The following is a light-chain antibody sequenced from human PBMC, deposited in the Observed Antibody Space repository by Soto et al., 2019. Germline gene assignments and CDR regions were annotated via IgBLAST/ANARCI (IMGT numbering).Light chain of an antibody. J-gene: IGKJ5*01. Sequence: EIVMTQSPATLSVSPGERATLSCRASQSVSGNLAWYQQKPGQAPRLLIYGASTRATGIPARFSGSGSGTEFTLTISRLQSEDFAVYCLQQYNNWPPITFGQGTRLEIK. V-gene: IGKV3-15*01. CDR3: QQYNNWPPIT. CDR1: QSVSGN. CDR2: GAS.